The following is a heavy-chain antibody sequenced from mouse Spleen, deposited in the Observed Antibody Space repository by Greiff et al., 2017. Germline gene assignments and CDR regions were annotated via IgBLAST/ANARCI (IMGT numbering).Heavy chain of an antibody. V-gene: IGHV1-82*01. Sequence: VQLQQSGPELVKPGASVKISCKASGYAFSSSWMNWVKQRPGKGLEWIGRIYPGDGDTNYNGKFKGKATLTADKSSSTAYMQLSSLTSEDSAVYFCARPVNYGNPLCYFDVWGAGTTVTVSS. D-gene: IGHD2-1*01. CDR2: IYPGDGDT. CDR3: ARPVNYGNPLCYFDV. CDR1: GYAFSSSW. J-gene: IGHJ1*01.